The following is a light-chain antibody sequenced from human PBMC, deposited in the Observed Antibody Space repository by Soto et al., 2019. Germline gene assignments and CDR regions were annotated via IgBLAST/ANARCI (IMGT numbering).Light chain of an antibody. CDR2: GST. CDR3: QSYDSLLNGVI. J-gene: IGLJ2*01. Sequence: QSVLTQPPSASGTPGQRVTISCSGSSSNIGSNFVYWYQQFPGTAPKLLIYGSTNRPSGVPARFSGSKSDTSASLAITGLQAEDEADYYCQSYDSLLNGVIFGGGTKLTVL. CDR1: SSNIGSNF. V-gene: IGLV1-44*01.